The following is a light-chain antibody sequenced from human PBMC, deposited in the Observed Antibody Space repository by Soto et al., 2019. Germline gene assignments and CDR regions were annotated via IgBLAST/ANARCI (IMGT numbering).Light chain of an antibody. J-gene: IGLJ2*01. V-gene: IGLV7-46*01. Sequence: QAVVTQEPSLTVSPGGTVTLTCGSSTGAVTSGHYPYWFQQKPGQAPRTLIYDTSNKHSWTPARFSGSLLGGKAALTLSGAQPEDAAGYYGLLSHSGARPVFGGGTKLTVL. CDR2: DTS. CDR3: LLSHSGARPV. CDR1: TGAVTSGHY.